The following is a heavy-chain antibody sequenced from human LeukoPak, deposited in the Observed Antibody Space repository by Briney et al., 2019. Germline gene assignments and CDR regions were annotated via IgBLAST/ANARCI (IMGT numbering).Heavy chain of an antibody. CDR2: VYYSGST. V-gene: IGHV4-61*05. Sequence: SETLSLTCTVSGGSISSSSYYWGWIRQPPGKGLEWIGYVYYSGSTNYNPSFKSRITISVDTSRNQFSLQLSSVTAADTAVYYCARIHRYCSGGACYVLDNWGQGTLVAVSS. J-gene: IGHJ4*02. D-gene: IGHD2-15*01. CDR3: ARIHRYCSGGACYVLDN. CDR1: GGSISSSSYY.